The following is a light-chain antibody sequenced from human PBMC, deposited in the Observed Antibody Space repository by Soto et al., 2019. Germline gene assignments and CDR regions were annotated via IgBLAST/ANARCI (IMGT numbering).Light chain of an antibody. Sequence: IEMTQSPATLSLSPGERATLSCRTSLSVSVYLDWYQQKPGQAPRLLIYGASNRATGIPDRFSGSGSGTDFTLTISRLEPEDFAVYYCQQYGSSGTFGQGTKVDI. CDR2: GAS. V-gene: IGKV3-20*01. CDR3: QQYGSSGT. J-gene: IGKJ1*01. CDR1: LSVSVY.